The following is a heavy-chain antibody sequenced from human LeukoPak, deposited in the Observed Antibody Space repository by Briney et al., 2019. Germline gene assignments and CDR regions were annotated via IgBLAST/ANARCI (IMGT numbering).Heavy chain of an antibody. V-gene: IGHV3-33*06. Sequence: GGSLRLSCAASGFTFSSYGMHWVRQAPGKGLEWVAVIWYDGSNKYFADSVKGRFTISRDNSKNTLYLQMNSLRAEDTAVYYCAKEARGPTNYYFDYWGQGTLVTLSS. CDR2: IWYDGSNK. CDR1: GFTFSSYG. CDR3: AKEARGPTNYYFDY. D-gene: IGHD1-1*01. J-gene: IGHJ4*02.